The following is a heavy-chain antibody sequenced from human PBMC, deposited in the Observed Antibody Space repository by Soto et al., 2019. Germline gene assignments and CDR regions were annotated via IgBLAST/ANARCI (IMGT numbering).Heavy chain of an antibody. CDR2: IYTSGST. Sequence: SETLSLTCTVSGGSISSYYWSWIRQPAGKGLEWIGRIYTSGSTNYNPSLKSRVTMSVDTSKNQFSLKLSSVTAADTAVYYCARDQGWQQLLGLRGFDPWGQGTLVTVSS. CDR1: GGSISSYY. J-gene: IGHJ5*02. V-gene: IGHV4-4*07. D-gene: IGHD6-13*01. CDR3: ARDQGWQQLLGLRGFDP.